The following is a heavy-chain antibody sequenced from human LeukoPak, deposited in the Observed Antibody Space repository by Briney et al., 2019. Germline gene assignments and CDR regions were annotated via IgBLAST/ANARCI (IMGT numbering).Heavy chain of an antibody. J-gene: IGHJ6*02. Sequence: GASVKVSCKASGYTFTSYAMHWVRQAPGQRLEWMGWINAGNGNSKYSQKFQGRVTITRDTSASTAYMELSSLRSEDTAVYYCARVRVAGNRDYGMDVWGQGTTVTVSS. CDR2: INAGNGNS. V-gene: IGHV1-3*01. D-gene: IGHD2-15*01. CDR3: ARVRVAGNRDYGMDV. CDR1: GYTFTSYA.